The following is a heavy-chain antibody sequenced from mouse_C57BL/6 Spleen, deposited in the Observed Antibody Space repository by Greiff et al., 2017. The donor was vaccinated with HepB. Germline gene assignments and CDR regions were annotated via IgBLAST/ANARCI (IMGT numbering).Heavy chain of an antibody. V-gene: IGHV1-75*01. CDR3: ARGGTVVATGYYAMDY. CDR1: GYTFTDYY. J-gene: IGHJ4*01. CDR2: IFPGSGST. Sequence: QVQLQQSGPELVKPGASVKISCKASGYTFTDYYINWVKQRPGQGLEWIGWIFPGSGSTYYNEKFKGKATLTVDKSSSTAYMLLSSLTSEDSAVYFCARGGTVVATGYYAMDYWGQGTSVTVSS. D-gene: IGHD1-1*01.